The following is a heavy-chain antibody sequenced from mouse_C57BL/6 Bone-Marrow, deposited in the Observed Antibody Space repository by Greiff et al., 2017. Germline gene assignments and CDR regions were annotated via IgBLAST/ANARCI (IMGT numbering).Heavy chain of an antibody. CDR1: GYTFTSYW. V-gene: IGHV1-59*01. D-gene: IGHD2-10*02. Sequence: QVQLQQPGAELVRPGTSVKLSCKASGYTFTSYWMHWVKQRPGQGLEWIGVIDPSDSSTNYNEKFKGKATLTVDPSSRTAYMQLSSLTPEDSAFDYCARRARMSGGFAYWGQGTLVTVSA. CDR2: IDPSDSST. J-gene: IGHJ3*01. CDR3: ARRARMSGGFAY.